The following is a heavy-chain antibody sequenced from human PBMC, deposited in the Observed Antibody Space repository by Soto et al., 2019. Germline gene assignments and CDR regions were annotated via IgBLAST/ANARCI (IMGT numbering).Heavy chain of an antibody. CDR3: ARDQALLLWFGESSKGLDY. V-gene: IGHV3-33*08. Sequence: GGSLRLSCAASGFTFINYVMHWVRQAPGKGLEYVAVISNDGSSKYYANSVKGRFTISRDNSKNTLYLQMNSLRAEDTAVYYCARDQALLLWFGESSKGLDYWGQGTLVTVSS. CDR2: ISNDGSSK. D-gene: IGHD3-10*01. J-gene: IGHJ4*02. CDR1: GFTFINYV.